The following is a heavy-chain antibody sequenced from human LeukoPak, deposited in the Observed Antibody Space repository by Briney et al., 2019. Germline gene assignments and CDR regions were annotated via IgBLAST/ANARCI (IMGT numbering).Heavy chain of an antibody. V-gene: IGHV3-21*01. CDR2: ISSSSSDM. J-gene: IGHJ4*02. CDR1: GFTFSSYS. CDR3: ARGAGRYSSLTDY. Sequence: GGSLRLSCAASGFTFSSYSMNWVRQAPGKGLEWVSSISSSSSDMYYADSVKGRFTISRDNAKNSLYLQMNSLRAEDTAVYYCARGAGRYSSLTDYWGQGTQVTVSS. D-gene: IGHD6-13*01.